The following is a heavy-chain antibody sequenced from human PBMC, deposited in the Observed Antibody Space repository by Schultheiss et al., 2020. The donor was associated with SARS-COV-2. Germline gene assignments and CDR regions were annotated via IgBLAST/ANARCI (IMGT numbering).Heavy chain of an antibody. CDR1: GYSFTSYW. D-gene: IGHD6-19*01. CDR3: ARHDPSSGWFSPIGVWFDP. V-gene: IGHV5-51*01. Sequence: GGSLRLSCKGSGYSFTSYWIGWVRQMPGKGLEWMGIIYPGDSDTRYSPSFQGQVTISADKSISTAYLQWSSLKASDTAMYYCARHDPSSGWFSPIGVWFDPWGQGTLVTVSS. J-gene: IGHJ5*02. CDR2: IYPGDSDT.